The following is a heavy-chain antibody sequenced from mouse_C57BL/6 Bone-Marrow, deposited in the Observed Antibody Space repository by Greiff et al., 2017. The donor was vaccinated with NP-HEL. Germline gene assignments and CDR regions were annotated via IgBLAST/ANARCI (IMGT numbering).Heavy chain of an antibody. D-gene: IGHD2-3*01. J-gene: IGHJ1*03. Sequence: VQLQQPGAELVKPGASVKLSCKASGYTFTSYWMHWVKQRPGQGLEWIGVIHPNSGSTNYNEKFKSKATLTVDKSSSTAYMQLSSLTSEDSAVYYCAREGDGYYWYFDVWGTGTTVTVSS. CDR2: IHPNSGST. V-gene: IGHV1-64*01. CDR3: AREGDGYYWYFDV. CDR1: GYTFTSYW.